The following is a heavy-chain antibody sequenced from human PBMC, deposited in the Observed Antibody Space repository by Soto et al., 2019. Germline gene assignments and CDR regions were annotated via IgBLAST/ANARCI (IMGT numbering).Heavy chain of an antibody. Sequence: QVQLVQSGAEVKKPGSSVKVSCQASGGTFRSYSINWVRQAPGKGLEWMGRIIPIVGISDYAQSFQGRVTLSADTSTTTAYRELSSLRSEDTAVYYCATAGGPGDSGNYLDYWGQGTLVTVSS. J-gene: IGHJ4*02. CDR3: ATAGGPGDSGNYLDY. CDR1: GGTFRSYS. D-gene: IGHD3-10*01. CDR2: IIPIVGIS. V-gene: IGHV1-69*02.